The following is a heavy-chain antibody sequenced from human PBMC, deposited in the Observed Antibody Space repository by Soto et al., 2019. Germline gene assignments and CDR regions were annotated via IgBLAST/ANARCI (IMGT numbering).Heavy chain of an antibody. CDR1: GYTFTGYY. CDR3: AREGVNYYDSSGYYYVSAFDI. V-gene: IGHV1-2*02. J-gene: IGHJ3*02. CDR2: INPNSGGT. D-gene: IGHD3-22*01. Sequence: QVQLVQSGAEVKKPGASVKVSCKASGYTFTGYYMHWVRQAPGQGLEWMGWINPNSGGTNYAQKFQGRVTMTRDTSISTAYMGLSRLRSDDTAVYYCAREGVNYYDSSGYYYVSAFDIWGQGTMVTVSS.